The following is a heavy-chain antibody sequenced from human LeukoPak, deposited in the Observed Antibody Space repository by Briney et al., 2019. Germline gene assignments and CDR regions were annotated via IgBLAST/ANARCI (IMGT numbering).Heavy chain of an antibody. V-gene: IGHV3-30*18. J-gene: IGHJ4*02. CDR3: AKNRGDSSSWYFDY. CDR1: GFTFSSYA. Sequence: GGSLRLSCAASGFTFSSYAMHWVRQAPGKGLDWVAIISYDGSNKYYADSVKGRFTISRDNSKNTLYLQMNSLRAEDTAVYYCAKNRGDSSSWYFDYWGQGTLVTVSS. D-gene: IGHD6-13*01. CDR2: ISYDGSNK.